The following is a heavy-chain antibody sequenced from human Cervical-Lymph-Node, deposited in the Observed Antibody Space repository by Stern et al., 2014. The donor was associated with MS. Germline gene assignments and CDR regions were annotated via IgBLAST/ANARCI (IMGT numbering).Heavy chain of an antibody. J-gene: IGHJ5*02. Sequence: QVTLKESGPTVVKPTETLTLTCTFSGFSLNTRGVAVGWFRQTPGKTLEWLALIYWDDTKRYSPSLRSRLTISKDTSKNEVVLTMTNMDPVDTARYHCSQKPIAEAGGIWFDPWGQGTLVTVSS. CDR2: IYWDDTK. D-gene: IGHD6-13*01. V-gene: IGHV2-5*02. CDR3: SQKPIAEAGGIWFDP. CDR1: GFSLNTRGVA.